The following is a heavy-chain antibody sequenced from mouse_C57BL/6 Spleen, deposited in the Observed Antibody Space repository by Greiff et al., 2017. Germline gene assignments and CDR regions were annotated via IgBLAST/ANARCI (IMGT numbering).Heavy chain of an antibody. V-gene: IGHV1-82*01. CDR2: IYPGDGDT. Sequence: QVQLQQSGPELVKPGASVKISCKASGYAFSSSWMNWVKQRPGKGLEWIGRIYPGDGDTNYNGKFKGKATLTADKSSSTAYMQLSSLTSEDSAVYFCASNWDENDYWHQGTTLTVSS. CDR3: ASNWDENDY. D-gene: IGHD4-1*02. CDR1: GYAFSSSW. J-gene: IGHJ2*01.